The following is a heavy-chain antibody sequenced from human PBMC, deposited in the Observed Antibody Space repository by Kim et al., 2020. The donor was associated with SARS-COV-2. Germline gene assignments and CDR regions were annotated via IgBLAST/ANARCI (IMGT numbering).Heavy chain of an antibody. D-gene: IGHD6-13*01. CDR3: ARLHEQQPNLGGYYYYYGMDV. Sequence: ASVKVSCKASGYTFTSYGISWVRQAPGQGLEWMGWISAYNGNTNYAQKLQGRVTMTTDTSTSTAYMELRSLRSDDTAVYYCARLHEQQPNLGGYYYYYGMDVWGQGTTVTVSS. J-gene: IGHJ6*02. CDR2: ISAYNGNT. V-gene: IGHV1-18*04. CDR1: GYTFTSYG.